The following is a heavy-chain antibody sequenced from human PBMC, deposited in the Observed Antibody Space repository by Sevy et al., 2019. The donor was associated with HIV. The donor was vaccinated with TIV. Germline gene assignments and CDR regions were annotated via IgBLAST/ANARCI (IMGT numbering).Heavy chain of an antibody. CDR2: ISGSGGST. J-gene: IGHJ3*02. CDR1: GFTFSSYA. V-gene: IGHV3-23*01. D-gene: IGHD2-15*01. CDR3: AKDKFYSGGSCCDAFDI. Sequence: GGSLRLSCAASGFTFSSYAMSWVRQAPGKGLEWVSAISGSGGSTYYADSVKGRFTISRDNSKNTLYLQMNSLRAEDTAVYYCAKDKFYSGGSCCDAFDIWGQGTMVTVS.